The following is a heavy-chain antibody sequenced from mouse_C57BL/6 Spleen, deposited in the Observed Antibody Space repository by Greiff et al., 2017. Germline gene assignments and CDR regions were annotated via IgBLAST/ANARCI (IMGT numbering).Heavy chain of an antibody. V-gene: IGHV1-22*01. D-gene: IGHD1-1*01. Sequence: VQLQQSGPELVKPGASVKMSCKASGYTFTDYNMHWVKQSHGKSLEWIGYINPNNGGTSYNQKFKGTATLTLNKSSSTAYMELRSLTSEDSAVYYCARCDTTVVAPYFDYWGQGTTLTVSS. CDR3: ARCDTTVVAPYFDY. J-gene: IGHJ2*01. CDR1: GYTFTDYN. CDR2: INPNNGGT.